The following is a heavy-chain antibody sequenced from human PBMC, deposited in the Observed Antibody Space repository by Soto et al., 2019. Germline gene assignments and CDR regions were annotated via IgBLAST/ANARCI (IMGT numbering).Heavy chain of an antibody. D-gene: IGHD2-15*01. CDR3: ARDRCSGGGYHFDH. Sequence: PAGSLRLSCAASGFTFSSYSMNWVRQAPGKGLEWVSSISSSSSYIYYADTVKGRFTISRDNAKNSLYLQMNSLSAEDTAVYYCARDRCSGGGYHFDHWGQGTLVT. CDR1: GFTFSSYS. V-gene: IGHV3-21*01. J-gene: IGHJ4*02. CDR2: ISSSSSYI.